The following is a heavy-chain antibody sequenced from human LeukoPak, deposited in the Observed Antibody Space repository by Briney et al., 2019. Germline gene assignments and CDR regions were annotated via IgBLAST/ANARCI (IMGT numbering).Heavy chain of an antibody. J-gene: IGHJ4*02. CDR3: ARVGSSSWYGYFDY. V-gene: IGHV4-38-2*02. Sequence: SETLSLTCTVSGYSISSGYYWGWIRQPPGKGLEWIGSIYHSGSTYYNPSLKSRVTISVDTSKNQFSLKLSSVTAADTAVYYCARVGSSSWYGYFDYWGQGTLVTVSS. CDR1: GYSISSGYY. CDR2: IYHSGST. D-gene: IGHD6-13*01.